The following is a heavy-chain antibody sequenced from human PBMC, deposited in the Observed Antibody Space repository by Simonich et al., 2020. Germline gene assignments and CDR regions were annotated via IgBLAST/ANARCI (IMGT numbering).Heavy chain of an antibody. D-gene: IGHD7-27*01. V-gene: IGHV3-7*01. J-gene: IGHJ6*03. Sequence: EVQLVESGGGLVQPGGSLRLSCAASGFTCSSYWMSWVRQAPGKGLEWVANIKQDGSEKYYVDSVKGRFTISRDNAKNSRYLQMNSLRAEDTAVYYCARDGLGTAYYYYMDVWGKGTTVTVSS. CDR2: IKQDGSEK. CDR3: ARDGLGTAYYYYMDV. CDR1: GFTCSSYW.